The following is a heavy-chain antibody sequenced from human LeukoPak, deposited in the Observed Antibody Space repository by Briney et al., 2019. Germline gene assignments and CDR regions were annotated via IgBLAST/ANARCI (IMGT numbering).Heavy chain of an antibody. CDR3: ARVILSLSGGDPLNYYGMDV. D-gene: IGHD7-27*01. J-gene: IGHJ6*02. CDR2: MNPNSGNT. Sequence: GASVKVSCKASGYTFTSYDINWVRQATGQGLEWMGWMNPNSGNTGYAQKFQGRVTMTRNTSISTAYMELSSLRSEDTAVYYCARVILSLSGGDPLNYYGMDVWGQGTTVTVSS. CDR1: GYTFTSYD. V-gene: IGHV1-8*01.